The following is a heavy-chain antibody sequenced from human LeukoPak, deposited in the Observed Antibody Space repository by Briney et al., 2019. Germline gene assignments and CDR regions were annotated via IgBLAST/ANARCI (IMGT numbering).Heavy chain of an antibody. CDR2: ISSSSSTI. J-gene: IGHJ6*03. V-gene: IGHV3-48*01. Sequence: GESLKISCKGSGYSFTSYWIGWVRQAPGKGLEWVSYISSSSSTIYYADSVKGRFTISRDSAKNSLYLQMNSLRAEDTAVYYCASVLLYYYYMDVWGKGTTVTVSS. CDR1: GYSFTSYW. D-gene: IGHD3-10*01. CDR3: ASVLLYYYYMDV.